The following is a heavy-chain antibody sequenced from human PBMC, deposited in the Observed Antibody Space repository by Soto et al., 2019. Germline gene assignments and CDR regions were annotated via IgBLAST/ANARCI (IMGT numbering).Heavy chain of an antibody. Sequence: PSETLSLTCAVYGGSFGGYYWSWIRQPPGKGLEWIGEINHVGGTNYNPSLKSRLTISVDTSKNQFSLKVNSVTAADTAVYYCARGQKGYSSSWYVDWGQGTPVTVSS. D-gene: IGHD6-13*01. V-gene: IGHV4-34*01. CDR2: INHVGGT. CDR1: GGSFGGYY. J-gene: IGHJ4*02. CDR3: ARGQKGYSSSWYVD.